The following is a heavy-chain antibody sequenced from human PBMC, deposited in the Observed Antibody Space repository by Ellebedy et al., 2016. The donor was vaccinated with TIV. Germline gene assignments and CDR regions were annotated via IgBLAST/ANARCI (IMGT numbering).Heavy chain of an antibody. V-gene: IGHV3-20*04. J-gene: IGHJ4*02. Sequence: GESLKISXAASGFTFDDYGMSWVRQAPGKGPEWVSGINWNGGSTGYADSVKGRFTISRDNAKNSLYLQMNSLRAEDTAVYYCARDRSDDYASHWGQGTLVTVSS. CDR2: INWNGGST. D-gene: IGHD4-17*01. CDR3: ARDRSDDYASH. CDR1: GFTFDDYG.